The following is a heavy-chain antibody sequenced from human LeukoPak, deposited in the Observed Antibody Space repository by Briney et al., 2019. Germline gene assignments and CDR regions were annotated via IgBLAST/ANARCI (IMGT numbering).Heavy chain of an antibody. Sequence: GGSLRLSCAASGFTFSSYAMHWVRQAPGKGLEWVAVISYDGSNKYYADSVKGRFTISRDNSKNTLYLQMNSLRAEDTAVYYCARERRKDTAMVPNFDYWGQGTLVTVSS. D-gene: IGHD5-18*01. CDR1: GFTFSSYA. CDR2: ISYDGSNK. J-gene: IGHJ4*02. V-gene: IGHV3-30-3*01. CDR3: ARERRKDTAMVPNFDY.